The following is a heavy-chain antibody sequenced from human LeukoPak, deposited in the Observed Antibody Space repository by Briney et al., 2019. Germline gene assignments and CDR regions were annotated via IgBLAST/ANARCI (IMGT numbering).Heavy chain of an antibody. CDR1: GXTFSPYW. J-gene: IGHJ6*02. Sequence: GGSLRLSCAASGXTFSPYWMHWVRQAPGKGLLWVSRVVGDGSTTSYADSVKGRFTISRDNAKNTLYLQMNSLRAEDTAVYYCARDVGYAMNVWGQGTTVTVSS. V-gene: IGHV3-74*01. D-gene: IGHD2-15*01. CDR3: ARDVGYAMNV. CDR2: VVGDGSTT.